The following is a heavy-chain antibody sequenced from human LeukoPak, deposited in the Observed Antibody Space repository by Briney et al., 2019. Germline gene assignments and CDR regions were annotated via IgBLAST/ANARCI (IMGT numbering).Heavy chain of an antibody. V-gene: IGHV1-18*01. D-gene: IGHD3-10*01. J-gene: IGHJ5*02. CDR3: ARGNHYGSGGYNWFDP. CDR2: ISAYNGNT. Sequence: LAASVKVSCKASGYTFTSYGISWVRQAPGQGLEGMGWISAYNGNTNYAQKLQGRVTMTTDTSTSTAYMELRSLRSDDTAVYYCARGNHYGSGGYNWFDPWGQGTLVTVSS. CDR1: GYTFTSYG.